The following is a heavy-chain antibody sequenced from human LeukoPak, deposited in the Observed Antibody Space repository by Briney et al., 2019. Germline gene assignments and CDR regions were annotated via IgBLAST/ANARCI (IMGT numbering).Heavy chain of an antibody. D-gene: IGHD2-8*02. CDR1: GASISSGSYF. Sequence: SGTLSLTCTVSGASISSGSYFWGWIRQPPGKGLEWIGTIYYSGGPYYNPSLKSRVTISVDASKNQFSLRLNSVTAADTAVYYCAVAGARYSDTGGLYAFDFWGRGTMVTVSS. CDR3: AVAGARYSDTGGLYAFDF. V-gene: IGHV4-39*01. J-gene: IGHJ3*01. CDR2: IYYSGGP.